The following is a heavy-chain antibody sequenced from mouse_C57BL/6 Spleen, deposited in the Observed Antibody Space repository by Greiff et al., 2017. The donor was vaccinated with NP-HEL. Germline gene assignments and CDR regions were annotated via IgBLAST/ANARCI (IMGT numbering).Heavy chain of an antibody. CDR2: IRNKANGYTT. D-gene: IGHD1-1*01. J-gene: IGHJ1*03. CDR1: GFTFTDYY. V-gene: IGHV7-3*01. CDR3: ARSIYYYGSSYGGDWYFDV. Sequence: EVKLMESGGGLVQPGGSLSLSCAASGFTFTDYYMSWVRQPPGKALEWLGFIRNKANGYTTEYSASVKGRFTISRDNSQSILYLQMNALRAEDSATYYCARSIYYYGSSYGGDWYFDVWGTGTTVTVSS.